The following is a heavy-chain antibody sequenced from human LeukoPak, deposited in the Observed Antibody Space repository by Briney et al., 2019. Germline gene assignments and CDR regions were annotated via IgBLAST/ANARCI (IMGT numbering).Heavy chain of an antibody. CDR2: ISYDGSNK. CDR3: ARDRGDTLLVNLLDY. CDR1: GFTFSSYG. D-gene: IGHD5-18*01. J-gene: IGHJ4*02. Sequence: PGGSLRLSCAASGFTFSSYGMHWVRQAPGKGLEWVAVISYDGSNKYYADSVKGRFTISRDNSKNTLYLQMNSLRTEDTAVYYCARDRGDTLLVNLLDYWGQGTLVTISS. V-gene: IGHV3-30*03.